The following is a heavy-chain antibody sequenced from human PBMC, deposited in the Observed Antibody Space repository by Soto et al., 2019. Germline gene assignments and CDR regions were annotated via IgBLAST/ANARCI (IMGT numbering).Heavy chain of an antibody. Sequence: EVQLLESGGGLVQPGGSLRLSCVVSGFTLNNYAMNWVRQAPGKGLEWVSGISASGGSTYYADSVKGRFTISRDSSKHTLYLQMTSLRADDTAIYYCAIHFYYGSGSYYAVDYWGQGTLVTVSS. D-gene: IGHD3-10*01. V-gene: IGHV3-23*01. CDR3: AIHFYYGSGSYYAVDY. CDR1: GFTLNNYA. J-gene: IGHJ4*02. CDR2: ISASGGST.